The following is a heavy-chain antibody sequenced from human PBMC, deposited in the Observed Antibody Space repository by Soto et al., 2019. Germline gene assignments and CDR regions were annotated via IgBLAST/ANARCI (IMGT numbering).Heavy chain of an antibody. CDR3: ARGSMRWGMDV. CDR2: INHSGST. V-gene: IGHV4-34*01. J-gene: IGHJ6*02. CDR1: GGSFSGYY. D-gene: IGHD2-15*01. Sequence: LSLTFAVYGGSFSGYYWSWIRQPPGKGLEWIGEINHSGSTNYNPSLKSRVTISVDTSKNQFSLKLSSVTAADTAVYYCARGSMRWGMDVWGQGTTVTVSS.